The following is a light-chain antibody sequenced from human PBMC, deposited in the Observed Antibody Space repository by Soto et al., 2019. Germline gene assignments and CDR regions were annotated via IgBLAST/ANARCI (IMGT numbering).Light chain of an antibody. Sequence: EIVLTQSPGTLSLSPGERATLSCRASQSVTSSNLAWFQQKPGQAPRLLIYGASSRAIGIPDRFSGSRSGTDFTLTISRMEPEDFAVYYCQQYGSSPFTFGPGTKVDI. CDR3: QQYGSSPFT. J-gene: IGKJ3*01. CDR2: GAS. V-gene: IGKV3-20*01. CDR1: QSVTSSN.